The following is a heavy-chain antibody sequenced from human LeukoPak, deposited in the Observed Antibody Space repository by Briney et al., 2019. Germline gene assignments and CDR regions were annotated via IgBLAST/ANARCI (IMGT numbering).Heavy chain of an antibody. CDR2: INHSGST. Sequence: PSETLSLTCAVYGGSFSGYYWSWIRQPPGKGLEWIGEINHSGSTNYNPSLKSRVTISVDTSKNQFSLKLSSVTAADTAVYYCARGRVGYDYVWGSHYSPYFDYWGQGTLVTVSS. J-gene: IGHJ4*02. CDR3: ARGRVGYDYVWGSHYSPYFDY. V-gene: IGHV4-34*01. D-gene: IGHD3-16*01. CDR1: GGSFSGYY.